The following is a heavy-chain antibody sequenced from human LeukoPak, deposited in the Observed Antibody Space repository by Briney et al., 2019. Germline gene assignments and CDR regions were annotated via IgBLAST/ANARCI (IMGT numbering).Heavy chain of an antibody. CDR1: GYSFSSYW. CDR2: IYHGNSDT. D-gene: IGHD3-22*01. V-gene: IGHV5-51*01. J-gene: IGHJ3*02. CDR3: VRQDGYYYDSSGYGDDVFDI. Sequence: GESLKIFCKASGYSFSSYWIAWLRQMPGKGLEWMGIIYHGNSDTRYSPSFQGQVTISVDKSISTAYLQWSSLKASETAMYYCVRQDGYYYDSSGYGDDVFDIWGQGTMVTVSS.